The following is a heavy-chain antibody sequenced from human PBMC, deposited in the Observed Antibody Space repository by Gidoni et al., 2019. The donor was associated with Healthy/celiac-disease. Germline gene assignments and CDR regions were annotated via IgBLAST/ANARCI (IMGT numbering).Heavy chain of an antibody. CDR3: VGYCSGGSCYPFDP. Sequence: QVQLVESGGGVVQPGRSLRLSCAASEFTFSSYGMHWVRQAPGKGLEWVAVISYDGSNKYYADSVKGRFTISRDNSKNTLYLQMNSLRAEDTAVYYCVGYCSGGSCYPFDPWGQGTLVTVSS. D-gene: IGHD2-15*01. V-gene: IGHV3-30*03. CDR2: ISYDGSNK. J-gene: IGHJ5*02. CDR1: EFTFSSYG.